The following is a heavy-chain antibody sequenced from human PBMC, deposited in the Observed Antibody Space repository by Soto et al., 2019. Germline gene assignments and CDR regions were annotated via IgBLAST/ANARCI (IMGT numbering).Heavy chain of an antibody. CDR2: IIPIFGTA. CDR3: ASWSGADDAFDI. D-gene: IGHD3-10*01. V-gene: IGHV1-69*06. CDR1: GGTFSSYA. Sequence: VASVKVSCKASGGTFSSYAISWVRQAPGQGLEWMGGIIPIFGTANYAQKFQGRVTITADKSTSTAYMELSSLRSEDTAVYYCASWSGADDAFDIWGQGTMVTVSS. J-gene: IGHJ3*02.